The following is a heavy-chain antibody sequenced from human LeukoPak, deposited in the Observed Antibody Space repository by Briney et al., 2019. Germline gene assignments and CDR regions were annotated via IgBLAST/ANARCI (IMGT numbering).Heavy chain of an antibody. CDR1: GGSFSGYY. CDR3: ARIHCSSTSCWMYNWFDP. V-gene: IGHV4-34*01. Sequence: SETLSLTCAVYGGSFSGYYWSWIRQPPGKGLEWIGEINHSGSTNYNPSLKSRVTISVDTSKNQSSLKLSSVTAADTAVYYCARIHCSSTSCWMYNWFDPWGQGTLVTVSS. J-gene: IGHJ5*02. CDR2: INHSGST. D-gene: IGHD2-2*01.